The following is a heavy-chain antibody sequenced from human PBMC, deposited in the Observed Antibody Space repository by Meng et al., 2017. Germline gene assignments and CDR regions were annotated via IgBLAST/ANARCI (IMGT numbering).Heavy chain of an antibody. Sequence: IFLKESGPPFVKPTETLALTCTFSGFSLSTSGVAVGWIRQPPGKALEWLALIYWDDDKRYSPSLKTRVTITKDTSKNQVVLTMTNMDPVDTGTYYCAHSPYDETSGVFYFDYWGQGTLVTVSS. CDR2: IYWDDDK. J-gene: IGHJ4*02. CDR1: GFSLSTSGVA. V-gene: IGHV2-5*02. CDR3: AHSPYDETSGVFYFDY. D-gene: IGHD3-22*01.